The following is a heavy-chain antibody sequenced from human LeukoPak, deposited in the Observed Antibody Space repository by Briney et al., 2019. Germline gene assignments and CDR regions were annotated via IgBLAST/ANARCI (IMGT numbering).Heavy chain of an antibody. J-gene: IGHJ5*02. CDR3: ARDHYGSGWFDP. V-gene: IGHV3-21*01. D-gene: IGHD3-10*01. CDR2: ISSSSSYI. Sequence: GGSLRLSCAPSGFTFSSYSMNWVRQAPGKGLEWVSSISSSSSYIYYADSVKGRFTISRDNAKNSLYLQMNSLRAEDTAVYYCARDHYGSGWFDPWGQGTLVTVSS. CDR1: GFTFSSYS.